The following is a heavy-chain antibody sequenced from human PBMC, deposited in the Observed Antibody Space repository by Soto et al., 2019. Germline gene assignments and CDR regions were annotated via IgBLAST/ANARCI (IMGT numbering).Heavy chain of an antibody. J-gene: IGHJ4*02. CDR1: GFTFSSYA. Sequence: GGSLRLSCAASGFTFSSYAMHWVRQAPGKGLEWVAVISYDGSNKYYADSVKGRFTISRDNSKNTLYLQMNSLRAEDTAVYYCARSSRGYFDYWGQGTLVTVSS. V-gene: IGHV3-30-3*01. CDR3: ARSSRGYFDY. CDR2: ISYDGSNK. D-gene: IGHD3-16*01.